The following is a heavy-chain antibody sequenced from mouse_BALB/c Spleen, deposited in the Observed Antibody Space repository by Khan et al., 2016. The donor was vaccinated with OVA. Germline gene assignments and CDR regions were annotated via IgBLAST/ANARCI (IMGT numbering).Heavy chain of an antibody. Sequence: QVQLQQSGAELARPGASVKMSCKASGYTFTSYTIHWIKLRPVQGLEWIGYINPSNGYTNYNQKFKDKATLTADKSSTTAYMELSSLTSDDSALYNCVRDGAYHRNDGWFAYWGQGTLVTVSA. V-gene: IGHV1-4*01. CDR2: INPSNGYT. CDR3: VRDGAYHRNDGWFAY. J-gene: IGHJ3*01. CDR1: GYTFTSYT. D-gene: IGHD2-14*01.